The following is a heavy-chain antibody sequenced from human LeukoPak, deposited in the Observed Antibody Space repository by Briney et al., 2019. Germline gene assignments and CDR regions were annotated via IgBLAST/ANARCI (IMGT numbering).Heavy chain of an antibody. CDR2: INPNSGGT. V-gene: IGHV1-2*06. Sequence: ASVKVSCKASGYTFTGYYMHSVRQAPGQGLEWMGRINPNSGGTNYAQKFQGRVTMTRDTSISTAYMELSRLRSDDTAVYYCARAETGTYYYDSSGSFDYWGQGTLVTVSS. D-gene: IGHD3-22*01. CDR1: GYTFTGYY. J-gene: IGHJ4*02. CDR3: ARAETGTYYYDSSGSFDY.